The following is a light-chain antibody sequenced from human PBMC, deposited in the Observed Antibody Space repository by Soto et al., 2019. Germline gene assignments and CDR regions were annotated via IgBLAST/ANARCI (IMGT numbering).Light chain of an antibody. CDR1: SSDVGAYKY. Sequence: QSALTQPPSASGSPGQSVTISCTGTSSDVGAYKYVSWYQQYPGKAPKLMIYEVTKRPSGVPDRFSGSKSGNTASLTVSGLQAEDEADYYCTSYFGHDIWVVGGGTKVTVL. CDR2: EVT. V-gene: IGLV2-8*01. CDR3: TSYFGHDIWV. J-gene: IGLJ3*02.